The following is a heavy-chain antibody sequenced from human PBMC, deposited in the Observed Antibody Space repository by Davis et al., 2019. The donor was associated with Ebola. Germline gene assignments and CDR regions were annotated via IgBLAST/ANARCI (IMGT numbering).Heavy chain of an antibody. D-gene: IGHD4-11*01. J-gene: IGHJ6*03. CDR2: ISYDGSNK. CDR1: GFTFSSYA. CDR3: ARVVGDYSNYVGYMDV. Sequence: PGGSLRLSCAASGFTFSSYAMHWVRQAPGKGLEWVAVISYDGSNKYYADSVKGRFTISRDNSKNTPYLQMNSLRAEDTAVYYCARVVGDYSNYVGYMDVWGKGTTVTVSS. V-gene: IGHV3-30-3*01.